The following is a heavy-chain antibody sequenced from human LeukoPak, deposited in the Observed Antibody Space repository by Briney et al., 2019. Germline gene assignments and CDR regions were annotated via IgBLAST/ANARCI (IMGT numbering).Heavy chain of an antibody. CDR2: IRADAITT. CDR3: LRGDRRDY. Sequence: PGGSLRLSCAASGFTFSHHGMNWVRQAPGKGLEWVSGIRADAITTYYADSVKGRFIISRDNAKDSLYLQMNSLRVEDTAVYYCLRGDRRDYWGQGTLVTVSS. J-gene: IGHJ4*02. CDR1: GFTFSHHG. V-gene: IGHV3-21*06.